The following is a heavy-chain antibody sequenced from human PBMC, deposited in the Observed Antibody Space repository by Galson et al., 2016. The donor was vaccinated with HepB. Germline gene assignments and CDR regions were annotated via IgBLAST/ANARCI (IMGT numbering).Heavy chain of an antibody. V-gene: IGHV1-69*06. CDR3: ARGAYSGYNSHYYALDV. D-gene: IGHD5-12*01. CDR2: ITPFFGTT. CDR1: GGTFGSYV. J-gene: IGHJ6*02. Sequence: SVKVSCKASGGTFGSYVISWVRQAPGQGLEWMGRITPFFGTTNYAQKFQGRVTITADKSTNTAYMELTSLKSEDTALYRCARGAYSGYNSHYYALDVWGQGTTVTVSS.